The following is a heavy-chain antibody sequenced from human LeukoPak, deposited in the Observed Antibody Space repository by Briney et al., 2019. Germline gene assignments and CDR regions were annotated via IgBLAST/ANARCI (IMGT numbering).Heavy chain of an antibody. CDR2: ISSSSSTI. V-gene: IGHV3-48*01. D-gene: IGHD5-18*01. CDR1: GFTFSSYS. CDR3: AKASGGYSYGPHDY. J-gene: IGHJ4*02. Sequence: GGSLRLSCAASGFTFSSYSMNWVRQAPGKGLEWVSYISSSSSTIYYADSVKGRFTISRDNAKNTLYLQMNSLRAEDTAVYYCAKASGGYSYGPHDYWGQGTLVTVSS.